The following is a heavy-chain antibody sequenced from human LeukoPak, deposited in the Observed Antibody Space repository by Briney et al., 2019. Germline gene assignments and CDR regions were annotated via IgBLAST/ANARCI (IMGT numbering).Heavy chain of an antibody. V-gene: IGHV1-69*05. Sequence: GASVKVSCKASGGTFSSYAISWVRQAPGQGLEWMGGIIPIFGTANYAQKFQGRVTITTDESTSTAYMELSSLRSEDTAVYYCARDRPFGAQRAGDFDLWGRGTLVTVSS. CDR2: IIPIFGTA. J-gene: IGHJ2*01. D-gene: IGHD2-21*01. CDR1: GGTFSSYA. CDR3: ARDRPFGAQRAGDFDL.